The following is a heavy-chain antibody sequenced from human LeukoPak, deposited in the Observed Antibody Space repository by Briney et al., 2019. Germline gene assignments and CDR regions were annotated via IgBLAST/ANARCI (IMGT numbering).Heavy chain of an antibody. CDR3: AKATYGYCSSPSCYYFDY. V-gene: IGHV3-21*04. Sequence: GGSLRLSCTASGFTFSDYSMSWVRQAPGKGLEWVSSVSGTSTYIHYADSVKGRFSISRDNSKNALYLQMNSLRAEDTAVCYCAKATYGYCSSPSCYYFDYWGQGTLVTVSS. CDR1: GFTFSDYS. CDR2: VSGTSTYI. D-gene: IGHD2-2*03. J-gene: IGHJ4*02.